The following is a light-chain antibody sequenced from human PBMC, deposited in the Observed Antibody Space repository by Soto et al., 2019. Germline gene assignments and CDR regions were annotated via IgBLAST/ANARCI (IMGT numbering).Light chain of an antibody. CDR2: GAS. CDR1: HSVSSSY. V-gene: IGKV3-20*01. J-gene: IGKJ4*01. Sequence: EIVLTQSPGNLSLSPGERATLSCRASHSVSSSYLAWYQQKPGQAPRLLIYGASSRATGIPDRFSGSGSGTDFTLTISRLEPEDFAVYYCQQYGRSPTFGGGTKVEIK. CDR3: QQYGRSPT.